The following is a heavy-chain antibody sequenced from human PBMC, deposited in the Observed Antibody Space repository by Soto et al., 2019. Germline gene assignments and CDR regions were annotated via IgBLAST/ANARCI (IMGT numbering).Heavy chain of an antibody. CDR2: IDWDDDK. V-gene: IGHV2-70*11. CDR1: GFSLSTSGMC. D-gene: IGHD3-22*01. J-gene: IGHJ6*02. CDR3: ARDYYDSSGYYEPDYYYGMDV. Sequence: SGPTLVNPTQTLTLTCTFSGFSLSTSGMCVSWIRQPPGKALEWLARIDWDDDKYYSTSLKTRLTISKDTSKNQVVLTMTNMDPVDTATYYCARDYYDSSGYYEPDYYYGMDVWGQGTTVTVSS.